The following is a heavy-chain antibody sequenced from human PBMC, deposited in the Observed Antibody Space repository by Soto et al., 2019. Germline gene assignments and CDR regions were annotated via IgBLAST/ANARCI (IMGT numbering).Heavy chain of an antibody. CDR3: ARDHLILPAHDFFYGSDV. J-gene: IGHJ6*02. V-gene: IGHV3-7*03. D-gene: IGHD2-21*01. CDR1: GFIFTMYS. Sequence: DVKLVESGGGLVQPGASLRLSCEVSGFIFTMYSMSWVRQTPGKGLEWVAKIPQDGVDGHYADSVKGRFTISRDNDKNSLYLQMNNLRAEDTAVYYCARDHLILPAHDFFYGSDVWGRGATVTVSS. CDR2: IPQDGVDG.